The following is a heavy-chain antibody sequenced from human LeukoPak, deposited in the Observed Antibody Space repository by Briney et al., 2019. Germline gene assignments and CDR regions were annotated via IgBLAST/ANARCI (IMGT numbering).Heavy chain of an antibody. CDR2: INHSGST. Sequence: PSGTLSLTCAVSGGSISSSNWWSWVRQPPGKGLEWIGEINHSGSTNYNPSLKSRVTISVDTSKNQFSLKLSSVTAADTAVYYCARGIIAMVYWGQGTLVTVSS. D-gene: IGHD4/OR15-4a*01. CDR1: GGSISSSNW. CDR3: ARGIIAMVY. J-gene: IGHJ4*02. V-gene: IGHV4-4*02.